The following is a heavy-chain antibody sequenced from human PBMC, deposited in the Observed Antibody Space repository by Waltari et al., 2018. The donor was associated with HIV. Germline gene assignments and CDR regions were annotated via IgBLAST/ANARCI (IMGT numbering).Heavy chain of an antibody. V-gene: IGHV4-59*01. CDR1: GGSIGTNF. Sequence: QVQLQESGPGLVKPSETLTLMCTVSGGSIGTNFWSWIRPPPGKGLEWIGDVFYSGTTNYNPSLKSRVTISVDTSKNQFSLNLRSVTAADTAVYYCASSRAAAGLDSWGQGTQVTVSS. D-gene: IGHD6-13*01. CDR2: VFYSGTT. J-gene: IGHJ4*02. CDR3: ASSRAAAGLDS.